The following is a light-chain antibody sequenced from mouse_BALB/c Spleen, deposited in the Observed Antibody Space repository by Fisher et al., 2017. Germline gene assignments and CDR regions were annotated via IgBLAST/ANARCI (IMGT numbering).Light chain of an antibody. J-gene: IGKJ5*01. V-gene: IGKV4-74*01. CDR1: SSVSSSY. Sequence: IVITQSTAIMSASLGERVTMTCTASSSVSSSYLHWYQQKPGSSPKLWIYSTSNLASGVPARFSGSGSGTSYSLTISSMEAEGAATYYCHQYHRSPPTFGAGTKLELK. CDR3: HQYHRSPPT. CDR2: STS.